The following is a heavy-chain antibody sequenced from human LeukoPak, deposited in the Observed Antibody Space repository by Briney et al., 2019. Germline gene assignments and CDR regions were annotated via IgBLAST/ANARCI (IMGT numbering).Heavy chain of an antibody. CDR2: MSPNNGNT. V-gene: IGHV1-8*01. D-gene: IGHD7-27*01. J-gene: IGHJ4*02. CDR1: GYTFTNYD. CDR3: ASNPPRTGDFNY. Sequence: ASVKVSCMTSGYTFTNYDIHWVRQATGQGLEWMGWMSPNNGNTGYAQKFQGRVTMTRDTSINTAYMELSSLRSEDTAVYYCASNPPRTGDFNYWGQGALVTVSS.